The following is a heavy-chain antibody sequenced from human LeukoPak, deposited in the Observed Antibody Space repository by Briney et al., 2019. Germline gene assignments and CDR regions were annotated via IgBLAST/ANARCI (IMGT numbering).Heavy chain of an antibody. CDR3: AKSRVDYGDYVGAFDI. CDR1: GFTFSSYA. V-gene: IGHV3-23*01. D-gene: IGHD4-17*01. CDR2: ISGSGGST. Sequence: PGGSLRLSCAASGFTFSSYAMSWVGQAPGKGLEWVSAISGSGGSTYYADSVKGRFTISRDNSKNTLYLQMNSLRAEDTAVYYCAKSRVDYGDYVGAFDIWGQGTMVTVSS. J-gene: IGHJ3*02.